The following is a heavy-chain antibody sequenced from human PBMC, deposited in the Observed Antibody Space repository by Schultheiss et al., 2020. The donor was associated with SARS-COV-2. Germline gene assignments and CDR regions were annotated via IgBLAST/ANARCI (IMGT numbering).Heavy chain of an antibody. D-gene: IGHD6-13*01. J-gene: IGHJ4*02. CDR3: ARCIAAAGLIDY. CDR2: IYYSGST. Sequence: SETLSLTCTVSGGSISSSSYYWGWIRQPPGKGLEWIGSIYYSGSTYYNPSLKSRVTISVDTSKNQFSLKLSSVTAADTAVYYCARCIAAAGLIDYWGQGTLVTVS. V-gene: IGHV4-39*07. CDR1: GGSISSSSYY.